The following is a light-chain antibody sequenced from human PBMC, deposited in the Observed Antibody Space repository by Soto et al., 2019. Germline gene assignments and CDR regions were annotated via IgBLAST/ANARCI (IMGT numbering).Light chain of an antibody. V-gene: IGKV1-13*02. CDR3: QQFNSYPIT. Sequence: AIQVTQSPSSLSASVGDRVTITCRASQDIRGALAWYQQKPGKAPKLLIYDVSTLENEVPSRFSGSSSGTQFTLTISSLQPEDFVTYYCQQFNSYPITFGHGTRLEIK. J-gene: IGKJ5*01. CDR2: DVS. CDR1: QDIRGA.